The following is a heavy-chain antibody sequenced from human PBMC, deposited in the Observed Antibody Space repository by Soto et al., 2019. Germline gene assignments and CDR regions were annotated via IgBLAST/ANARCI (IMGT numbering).Heavy chain of an antibody. D-gene: IGHD1-26*01. J-gene: IGHJ4*02. CDR3: ARHDLTRWEVLSTFDH. V-gene: IGHV4-59*08. CDR2: IYYSGTT. CDR1: GGSIGGYY. Sequence: QVQLQESGPGLVKPSETLSVTCTVSGGSIGGYYWSWIRQPPGKGLEWIGYIYYSGTTNYNPSLKSRVTISVDTSRKQFSLKLSSVTAADTAVYYCARHDLTRWEVLSTFDHWGQGTLVTVPS.